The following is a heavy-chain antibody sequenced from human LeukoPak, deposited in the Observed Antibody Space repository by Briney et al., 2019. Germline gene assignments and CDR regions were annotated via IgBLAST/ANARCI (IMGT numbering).Heavy chain of an antibody. V-gene: IGHV4-59*08. CDR3: ARHEGSLYAIDI. CDR1: GGSISSYY. Sequence: SETLSLTCTVSGGSISSYYWSWIRQRPGKGLEWIGYIYYSGSTNYNPSLKSRVTISVDTSKNQFSLKLSSVTAADTAVYYCARHEGSLYAIDICGQGTMVTVSS. CDR2: IYYSGST. D-gene: IGHD1-26*01. J-gene: IGHJ3*02.